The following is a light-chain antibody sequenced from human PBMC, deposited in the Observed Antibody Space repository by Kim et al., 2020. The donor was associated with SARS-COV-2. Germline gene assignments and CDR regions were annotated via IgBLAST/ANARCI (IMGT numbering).Light chain of an antibody. J-gene: IGKJ1*01. CDR3: QHYGSSPPRWT. Sequence: GEGATPTLRARPSLSSSFLAWYRQKPSQAPRLLIYGASSRATGIPIRFSGGASGTDFILTISRLGPEDFAVYYCQHYGSSPPRWTFGQGTKVDIK. CDR1: PSLSSSF. V-gene: IGKV3-20*01. CDR2: GAS.